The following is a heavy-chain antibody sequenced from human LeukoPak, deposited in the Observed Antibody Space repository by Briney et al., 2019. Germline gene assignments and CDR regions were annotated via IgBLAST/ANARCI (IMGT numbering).Heavy chain of an antibody. J-gene: IGHJ4*02. D-gene: IGHD6-19*01. Sequence: GGSLRLSCAASGFTFSSYGMHWVRQAPGKGLEWVAFIRYDGSNKYYADSVKGRFTISRDNSKNTLYLQMNSLRAEDTAVYYCAKDVDGRREPSCFDYWGQGTLVTVSS. CDR3: AKDVDGRREPSCFDY. V-gene: IGHV3-30*02. CDR2: IRYDGSNK. CDR1: GFTFSSYG.